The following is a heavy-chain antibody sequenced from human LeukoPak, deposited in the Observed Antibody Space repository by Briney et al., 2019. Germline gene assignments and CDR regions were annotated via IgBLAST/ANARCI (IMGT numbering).Heavy chain of an antibody. CDR2: IIPIFGTA. Sequence: SVKVSCKASGGTFSSYAISWVRQAPGQGLEWMGRIIPIFGTAKYAQKFQGRVTITTDESTSTAYMELSSLRSEDTAVYYRARLYPTTLTSYSSSLWGQGTLVTVSS. CDR1: GGTFSSYA. J-gene: IGHJ4*02. CDR3: ARLYPTTLTSYSSSL. V-gene: IGHV1-69*05. D-gene: IGHD6-13*01.